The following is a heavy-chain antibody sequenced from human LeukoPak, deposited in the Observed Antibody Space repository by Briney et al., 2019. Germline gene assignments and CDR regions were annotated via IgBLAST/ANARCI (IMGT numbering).Heavy chain of an antibody. J-gene: IGHJ4*02. CDR2: IKSKTEGGTT. CDR3: TREWNWNFEY. D-gene: IGHD1-1*01. Sequence: GGSLRLSCAVSGFTFSKAWMSWVRQAPGKGLEWVGRIKSKTEGGTTDYAAPVKGRFSMSRDDSKNTLYLQMNSLKTEDTAVYYCTREWNWNFEYWGQGILVSVSS. V-gene: IGHV3-15*01. CDR1: GFTFSKAW.